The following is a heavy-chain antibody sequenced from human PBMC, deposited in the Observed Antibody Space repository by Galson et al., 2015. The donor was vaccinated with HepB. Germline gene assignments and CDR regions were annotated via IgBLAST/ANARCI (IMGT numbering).Heavy chain of an antibody. CDR1: GFTFSSYG. V-gene: IGHV3-33*01. D-gene: IGHD3-22*01. CDR3: ARYGSPFYYHNRSGYYPGY. J-gene: IGHJ4*02. CDR2: IWHDGSTE. Sequence: SLRLSCAASGFTFSSYGMHWVRQAPGKGLEWVAVIWHDGSTEYYADSVKGRFTISRDNSKNTLYLQMNSLRAEDTAVYFCARYGSPFYYHNRSGYYPGYWGQGTLVTVSS.